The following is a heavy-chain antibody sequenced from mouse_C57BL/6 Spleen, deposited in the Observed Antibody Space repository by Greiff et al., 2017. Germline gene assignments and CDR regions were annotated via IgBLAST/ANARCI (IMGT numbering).Heavy chain of an antibody. CDR3: ASLITTVVAHYAMDY. J-gene: IGHJ4*01. CDR2: ISGGGGNT. Sequence: EVNVVESGGGLVKPGGSLKLSCAASGFTFSSYTMSWVRQTPEQRLEWVATISGGGGNTYYPDSVKGRFTISRDNAKNTLYLQMSSLRSEDTALYYCASLITTVVAHYAMDYWGQGTSVTVSS. D-gene: IGHD1-1*01. CDR1: GFTFSSYT. V-gene: IGHV5-9*01.